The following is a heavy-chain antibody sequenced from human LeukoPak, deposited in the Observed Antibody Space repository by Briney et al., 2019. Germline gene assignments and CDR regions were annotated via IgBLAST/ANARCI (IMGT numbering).Heavy chain of an antibody. CDR2: MNPNSGNT. D-gene: IGHD3-22*01. Sequence: ASVTVSCTASGSTFTSYDINWVRQATGQGLEWMGWMNPNSGNTGYAQKFQGRVTMTRNTSISTAYMELSSLRSEDTAVYYCARNYYDSSGYYLGNWFDPWGQGTLVTVSS. CDR3: ARNYYDSSGYYLGNWFDP. J-gene: IGHJ5*02. CDR1: GSTFTSYD. V-gene: IGHV1-8*01.